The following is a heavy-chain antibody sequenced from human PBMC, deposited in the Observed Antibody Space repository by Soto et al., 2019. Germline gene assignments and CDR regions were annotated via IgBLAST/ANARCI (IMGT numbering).Heavy chain of an antibody. Sequence: GGSLRLSCAASGFTFSSYGMHWVRQAPGKGLEWVAVISYDGSNKYYADSVKGRFTISRDNSKNTLYLQMNSLRAEDTAVYYCAKAKFGWRELSSGFDYWGQGTLVTVSS. CDR1: GFTFSSYG. V-gene: IGHV3-30*18. CDR3: AKAKFGWRELSSGFDY. CDR2: ISYDGSNK. D-gene: IGHD3-16*02. J-gene: IGHJ4*02.